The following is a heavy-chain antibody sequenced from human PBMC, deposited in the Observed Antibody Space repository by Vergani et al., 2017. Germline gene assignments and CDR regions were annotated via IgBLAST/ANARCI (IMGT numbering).Heavy chain of an antibody. J-gene: IGHJ4*02. V-gene: IGHV1-2*02. Sequence: VQLVESGAEVKKPGASVKVSCKASGYTFTGYYMHWVRQAPGQGLEWMGWINPNSGGTNYAQKFHGRVTMTRDTSISTAYMELSRLGSDDAAVYYSARQGRYYDSSRFDYWGQGTLVTVSS. CDR1: GYTFTGYY. CDR3: ARQGRYYDSSRFDY. D-gene: IGHD3-22*01. CDR2: INPNSGGT.